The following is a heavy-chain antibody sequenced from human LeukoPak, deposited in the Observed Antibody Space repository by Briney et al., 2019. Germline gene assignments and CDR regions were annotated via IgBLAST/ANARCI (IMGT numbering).Heavy chain of an antibody. J-gene: IGHJ3*02. CDR2: ISSSGGYI. V-gene: IGHV3-21*01. Sequence: GGSLRLSCAASGFTFSTYSMNWVRQAPGKGLEWVSSISSSGGYIFDPDSVKGRFTISRDNANNSLYLQMNSLRAEDTAVYYCARDSSAYYTFDIWGQGTMVTVSS. CDR1: GFTFSTYS. CDR3: ARDSSAYYTFDI. D-gene: IGHD3-22*01.